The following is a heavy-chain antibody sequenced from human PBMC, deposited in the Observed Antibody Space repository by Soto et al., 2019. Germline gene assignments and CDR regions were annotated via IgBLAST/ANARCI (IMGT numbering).Heavy chain of an antibody. Sequence: PGGSLRLSCAASGFTFSSYGMHWVRQAPGKGLEWVAVIWYDGSNKYYADSVKGQFTISRDNSKNTPYLQMNSLRAEDTAVYYCAGPGSPAYYYDSSLRYYYYGMDVWGQGTTVTVSS. D-gene: IGHD3-22*01. CDR3: AGPGSPAYYYDSSLRYYYYGMDV. CDR1: GFTFSSYG. J-gene: IGHJ6*02. CDR2: IWYDGSNK. V-gene: IGHV3-33*01.